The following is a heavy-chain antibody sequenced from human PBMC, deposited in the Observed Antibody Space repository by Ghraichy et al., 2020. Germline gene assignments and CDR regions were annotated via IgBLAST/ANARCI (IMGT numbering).Heavy chain of an antibody. Sequence: ESLNISCTVSGGSISSYYWSWIRQPPGKGLEWIGYIYYSGSTNYNPSLKSRVTISVDTSKNQFSLKLSSVTAADTAVYYCAREGPYSRGENDYWGQGTLVTVSS. D-gene: IGHD1-14*01. V-gene: IGHV4-59*01. CDR1: GGSISSYY. CDR2: IYYSGST. CDR3: AREGPYSRGENDY. J-gene: IGHJ4*02.